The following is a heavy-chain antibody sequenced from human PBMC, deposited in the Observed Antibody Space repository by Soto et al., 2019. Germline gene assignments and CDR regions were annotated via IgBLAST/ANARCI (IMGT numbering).Heavy chain of an antibody. CDR1: GYTLTSYG. D-gene: IGHD3-22*01. CDR3: AILYDSSGYSFKY. CDR2: ISGYNGNT. Sequence: EASVKVSCKASGYTLTSYGISWVRQAPGQGLEWMGWISGYNGNTNYAQKLQGRVTMTTDTSTSTAYMELRSLRSDDTALYYCAILYDSSGYSFKYWGQGTLVTVSS. V-gene: IGHV1-18*01. J-gene: IGHJ4*02.